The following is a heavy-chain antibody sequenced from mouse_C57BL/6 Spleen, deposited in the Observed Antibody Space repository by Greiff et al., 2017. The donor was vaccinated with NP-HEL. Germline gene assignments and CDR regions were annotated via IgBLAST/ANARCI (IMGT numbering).Heavy chain of an antibody. CDR1: GYTFTDYN. D-gene: IGHD2-4*01. Sequence: EVQLQQSGPELVKPGASVKIPCKASGYTFTDYNMDWVKQSHGKSLEWIGDINPNNGGTISNQKFKGKATLTVDKSSSTAYMELRSLTSEDTAVYYCASLYDYDVGCAYWGQGTLVTVSA. CDR2: INPNNGGT. J-gene: IGHJ3*01. CDR3: ASLYDYDVGCAY. V-gene: IGHV1-18*01.